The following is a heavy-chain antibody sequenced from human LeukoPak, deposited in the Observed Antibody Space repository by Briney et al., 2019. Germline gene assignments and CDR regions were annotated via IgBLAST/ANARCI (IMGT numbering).Heavy chain of an antibody. V-gene: IGHV3-30*01. J-gene: IGHJ4*02. CDR2: ISIDGSKK. CDR3: ARGSGNWRYHY. CDR1: GFTLSSYP. Sequence: GRSLGLSCEVSGFTLSSYPIHWVRQAPGKGLEWVTVISIDGSKKYYAGSVKGRFTISRDNSKNTLHLQLNNLRAEDTAVYYCARGSGNWRYHYWGQGTLVIVSS. D-gene: IGHD1-20*01.